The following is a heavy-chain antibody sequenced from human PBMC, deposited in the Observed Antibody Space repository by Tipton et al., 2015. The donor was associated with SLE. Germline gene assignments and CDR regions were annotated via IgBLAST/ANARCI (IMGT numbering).Heavy chain of an antibody. CDR1: GGSISSGSYY. V-gene: IGHV4-61*09. Sequence: TLSLTCTVSGGSISSGSYYWSWIRQPAGKGLEWIGHIYTSGSTNYNPSLKSRVTISVDTSKNQFSLKLSSVTAADTAVYYCARPGMAERYFDLWGRGTLVTVSS. CDR3: ARPGMAERYFDL. CDR2: IYTSGST. J-gene: IGHJ2*01. D-gene: IGHD5-24*01.